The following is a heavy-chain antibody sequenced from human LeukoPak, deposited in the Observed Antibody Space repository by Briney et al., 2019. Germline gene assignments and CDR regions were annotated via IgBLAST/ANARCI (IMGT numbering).Heavy chain of an antibody. CDR1: GFTFTNYW. Sequence: GGSQRLSCAASGFTFTNYWMSWVRQAPGKGLEWVANIKQDRSEKYYVDSVKGRFTISRDNAKNSLYLQMNSLRAEDTAVYYCARDAYRDRYFDYWGQGTLVTVSS. D-gene: IGHD4-11*01. V-gene: IGHV3-7*01. J-gene: IGHJ4*02. CDR2: IKQDRSEK. CDR3: ARDAYRDRYFDY.